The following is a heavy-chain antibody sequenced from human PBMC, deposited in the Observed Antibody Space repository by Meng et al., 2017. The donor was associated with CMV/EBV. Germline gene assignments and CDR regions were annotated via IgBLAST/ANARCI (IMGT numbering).Heavy chain of an antibody. CDR1: GFTFDDYG. D-gene: IGHD6-13*01. CDR2: INWNGGST. Sequence: GESLKISCAASGFTFDDYGMSWVRQAPGKGLEWVSGINWNGGSTGYADSVKGRFSISRDNAKNSLYLQMNSLRAEDTALYYCAKAYSSSWRAWFDPWGQGTLV. V-gene: IGHV3-20*04. J-gene: IGHJ5*02. CDR3: AKAYSSSWRAWFDP.